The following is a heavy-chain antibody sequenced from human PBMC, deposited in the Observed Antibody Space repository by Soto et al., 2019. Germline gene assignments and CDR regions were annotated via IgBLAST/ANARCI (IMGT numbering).Heavy chain of an antibody. V-gene: IGHV3-30*18. CDR2: ISYDGSNK. CDR3: AKDRRGVSRGYSYGGDY. CDR1: GFTFSSYG. D-gene: IGHD5-18*01. Sequence: PGGSLSLACAASGFTFSSYGMHWVRQAPGKGLEWVAVISYDGSNKYYADSVKGRFTISRDNSKNTLYLQMNSLRAEDTAVYYCAKDRRGVSRGYSYGGDYWGQGTLVTVSS. J-gene: IGHJ4*02.